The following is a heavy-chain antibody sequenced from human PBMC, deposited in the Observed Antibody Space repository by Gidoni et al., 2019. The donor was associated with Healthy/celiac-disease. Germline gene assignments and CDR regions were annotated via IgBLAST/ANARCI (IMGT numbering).Heavy chain of an antibody. Sequence: QVQLVQSGALVKKPGSSVKVCCKASGGTFSSYAISWVRQAPGQGLEWMGWIIPIFGTANYAQKFQGRVTITADESTSTAYMELSSLRSEDTAVYYCARGIGYCSSTSCLGSYYYYGMDVWGQGTTVTVSS. CDR3: ARGIGYCSSTSCLGSYYYYGMDV. D-gene: IGHD2-2*01. CDR1: GGTFSSYA. CDR2: IIPIFGTA. J-gene: IGHJ6*02. V-gene: IGHV1-69*01.